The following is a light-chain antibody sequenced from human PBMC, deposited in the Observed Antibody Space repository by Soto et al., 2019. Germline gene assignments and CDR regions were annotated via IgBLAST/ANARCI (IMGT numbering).Light chain of an antibody. CDR2: GAS. Sequence: EIALTQSPGTLSVSPCDGVTLSYSASQSVRSHLAWYQQKPGQAPRLLIYGASTRATGIPARFSGSGSGTEFTLTISSLQSEDFAVYYCQQYNNWPPWTFGQGTKVDIK. CDR3: QQYNNWPPWT. CDR1: QSVRSH. J-gene: IGKJ1*01. V-gene: IGKV3-15*01.